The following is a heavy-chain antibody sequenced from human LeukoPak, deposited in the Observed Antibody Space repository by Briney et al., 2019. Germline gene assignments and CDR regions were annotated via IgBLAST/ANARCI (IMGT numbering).Heavy chain of an antibody. V-gene: IGHV4-61*02. CDR1: GGSISIGGYY. J-gene: IGHJ3*01. D-gene: IGHD5-24*01. Sequence: SQTLSLTCTVSGGSISIGGYYWSWIRQPAGKGLEWIGRIFSDGTSNCSPSLNSRVTISIDTSKNQFSLNLSSVPAADTAVYYCARVIRRDPYNYDGFDVWGQGTMVTVSS. CDR3: ARVIRRDPYNYDGFDV. CDR2: IFSDGTS.